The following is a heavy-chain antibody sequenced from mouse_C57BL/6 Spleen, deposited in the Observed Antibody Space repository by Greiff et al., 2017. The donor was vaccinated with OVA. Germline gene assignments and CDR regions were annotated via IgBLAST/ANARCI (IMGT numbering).Heavy chain of an antibody. J-gene: IGHJ3*01. CDR2: INPNNGGT. Sequence: VQLQQSGPELVKPGASVKMSCKASGYTFTDYNMHWVKQSHGKSLEWIGYINPNNGGTSYNQKFKGKATLTVNKSSSTAYMELRILTSEDSAVYYCARPYYYGSSLAWFAYWGQGTLVTVSA. CDR3: ARPYYYGSSLAWFAY. V-gene: IGHV1-22*01. CDR1: GYTFTDYN. D-gene: IGHD1-1*01.